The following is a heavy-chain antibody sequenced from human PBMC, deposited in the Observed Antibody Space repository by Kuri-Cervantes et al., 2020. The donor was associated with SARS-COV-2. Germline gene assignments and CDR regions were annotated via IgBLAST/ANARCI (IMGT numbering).Heavy chain of an antibody. Sequence: SETLSLTCTVSGGSISSGDYYWSWIRQPPGKGLEWIGYIYYSGSTYYNPSLKSRVTISVDTSKNQFSLKLSSVTAADTAVYFCARGLIAASAGIYFDTWGQGSLVTVSS. J-gene: IGHJ4*02. D-gene: IGHD6-13*01. V-gene: IGHV4-30-4*08. CDR2: IYYSGST. CDR1: GGSISSGDYY. CDR3: ARGLIAASAGIYFDT.